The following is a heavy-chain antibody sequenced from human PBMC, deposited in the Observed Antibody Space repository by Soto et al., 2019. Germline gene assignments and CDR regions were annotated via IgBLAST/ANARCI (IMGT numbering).Heavy chain of an antibody. D-gene: IGHD7-27*01. J-gene: IGHJ4*02. CDR3: ARTSVNWGSRGLVDY. CDR1: GFSLSTSGVG. CDR2: LYWDDDK. Sequence: QITLKESGTTLVKPTQTLTLTCTFSGFSLSTSGVGVGWIRQPPGRALEWLAFLYWDDDKRYSPSLKSRLTITKATSKNQVLLTMTNMDPVDTATYYCARTSVNWGSRGLVDYWGQGTLVTVAS. V-gene: IGHV2-5*02.